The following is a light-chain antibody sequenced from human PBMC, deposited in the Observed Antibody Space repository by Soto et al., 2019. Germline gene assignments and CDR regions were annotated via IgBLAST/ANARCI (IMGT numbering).Light chain of an antibody. J-gene: IGKJ1*01. CDR1: QSVSSSY. CDR2: GAS. V-gene: IGKV3-20*01. Sequence: EIVMTQSPATLSVSPGEGATLSCSASQSVSSSYLAWYQQKPGQAPRLLIYGASSRATGIPDRFSGSGSGTDFTLTISRLEPEDFAVYYCQQYGSSPPTFGQGTKVDIK. CDR3: QQYGSSPPT.